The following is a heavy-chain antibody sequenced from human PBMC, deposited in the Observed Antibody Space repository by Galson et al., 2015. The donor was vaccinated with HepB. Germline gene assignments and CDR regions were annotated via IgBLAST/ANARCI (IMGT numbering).Heavy chain of an antibody. Sequence: SLRLSCAASGLTFSGYYMSWIRQAPGKGLEWVSYISSSSSYTNYADSVKGRFTISRDNAKNSLYLQMNSLRAEDTAVYYCARTSRSSGWLPQYYFDYWGQGTLVTVSS. J-gene: IGHJ4*02. CDR2: ISSSSSYT. CDR3: ARTSRSSGWLPQYYFDY. CDR1: GLTFSGYY. V-gene: IGHV3-11*06. D-gene: IGHD6-19*01.